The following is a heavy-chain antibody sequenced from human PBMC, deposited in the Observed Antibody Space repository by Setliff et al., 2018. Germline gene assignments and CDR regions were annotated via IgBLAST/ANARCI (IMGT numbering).Heavy chain of an antibody. J-gene: IGHJ3*02. CDR2: IYYRGST. Sequence: SETLSLTCTVSGGSISSSSYYWGWIRQPPGKGLEWIGSIYYRGSTYYNPSLKSRVTISIDTSKNQLSLKLSSVTAADTAVYYCARDLYDYVWGTYRYHDAFDIWGQGTMVTVSS. V-gene: IGHV4-39*07. D-gene: IGHD3-16*02. CDR1: GGSISSSSYY. CDR3: ARDLYDYVWGTYRYHDAFDI.